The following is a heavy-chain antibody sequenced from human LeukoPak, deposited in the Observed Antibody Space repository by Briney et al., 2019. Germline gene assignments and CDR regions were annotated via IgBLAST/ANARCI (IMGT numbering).Heavy chain of an antibody. CDR1: GYTFTSYA. CDR2: INAGNGNT. J-gene: IGHJ5*02. CDR3: AIVRYCSGGSCYWAENWFDP. Sequence: ASVKVSFKASGYTFTSYAMHWVRQAPGQRLEWMGWINAGNGNTKYSQKFQGRVTITRDTSASTAYMELSSLRSEDTAVYYCAIVRYCSGGSCYWAENWFDPWGQGTLVTVSS. D-gene: IGHD2-15*01. V-gene: IGHV1-3*01.